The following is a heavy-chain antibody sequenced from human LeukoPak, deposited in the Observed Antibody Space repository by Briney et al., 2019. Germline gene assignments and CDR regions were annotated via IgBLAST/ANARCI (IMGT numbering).Heavy chain of an antibody. CDR2: IWYGGSNK. D-gene: IGHD1-26*01. V-gene: IGHV3-33*01. CDR3: ARDGRGSYYYYYYMDV. Sequence: ARSLRLSCAASGITFSSYGMHWVREAPQKVLEWGAVIWYGGSNKYYAGAVKGRFTISRDNSKNTLYLQMNSLRAEDTAVYYCARDGRGSYYYYYYMDVWGKGTTVTVSS. CDR1: GITFSSYG. J-gene: IGHJ6*03.